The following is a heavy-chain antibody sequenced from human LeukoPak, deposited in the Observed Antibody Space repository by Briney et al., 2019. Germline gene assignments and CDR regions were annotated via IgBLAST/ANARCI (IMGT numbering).Heavy chain of an antibody. CDR3: ARDLWEAPNYYCGMDV. V-gene: IGHV3-53*01. D-gene: IGHD3-16*01. J-gene: IGHJ6*02. CDR2: IYSGGST. Sequence: PGGSLRLSCAASGFTVSSNYMSWVRQAPGKGLEWVSVIYSGGSTYYADSVKGRFTISRDNCKNTLYLQMNSLRAEDTAVYYCARDLWEAPNYYCGMDVWGQGTTVTVSS. CDR1: GFTVSSNY.